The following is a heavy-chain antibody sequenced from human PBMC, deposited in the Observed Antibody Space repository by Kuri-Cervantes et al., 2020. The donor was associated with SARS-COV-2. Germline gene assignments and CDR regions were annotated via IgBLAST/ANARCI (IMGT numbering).Heavy chain of an antibody. CDR1: GFTFSSYA. D-gene: IGHD3-3*01. V-gene: IGHV4-39*01. CDR2: IYYTGNT. J-gene: IGHJ6*03. CDR3: ARQYVLRHLEWSREMRSTYYMDV. Sequence: GSLRLSCAASGFTFSSYAMSWVRQAPGKGLEWIGSIYYTGNTYYKPSLNSRVTMSVDASKNQFSLKVSSVTAADTAVYYCARQYVLRHLEWSREMRSTYYMDVWGKGTTVTVSS.